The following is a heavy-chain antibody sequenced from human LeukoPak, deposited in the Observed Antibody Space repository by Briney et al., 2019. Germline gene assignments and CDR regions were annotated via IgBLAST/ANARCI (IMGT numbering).Heavy chain of an antibody. CDR2: ISYDGSNK. CDR1: GSTFSSYA. J-gene: IGHJ4*02. D-gene: IGHD3-22*01. CDR3: ARALRITMIVVAY. Sequence: PGRSLRLSCAASGSTFSSYAMHWVRQAPGKGLEWVAVISYDGSNKYYADSVKGRFTISRDNSKNTLYLQMNSLRAEDTAVYYCARALRITMIVVAYWGQGTLVTVSS. V-gene: IGHV3-30-3*01.